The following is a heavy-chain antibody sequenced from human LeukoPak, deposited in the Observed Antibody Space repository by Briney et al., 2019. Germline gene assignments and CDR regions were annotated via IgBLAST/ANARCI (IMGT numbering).Heavy chain of an antibody. CDR2: ISYDGSNK. J-gene: IGHJ4*02. Sequence: GRSLRLSCAASGFAFSSYGMHWVRQAPGKGLEWVAVISYDGSNKYYADSVKSRFTISRDNSKNTLYLQMNSLRAEDTAVYYCAKDAVAGFYYFDYWGQGTLVTVSS. CDR3: AKDAVAGFYYFDY. V-gene: IGHV3-30*18. CDR1: GFAFSSYG. D-gene: IGHD6-19*01.